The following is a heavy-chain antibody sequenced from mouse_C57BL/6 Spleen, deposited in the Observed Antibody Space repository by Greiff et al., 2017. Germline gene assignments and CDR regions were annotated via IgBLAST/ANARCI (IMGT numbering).Heavy chain of an antibody. CDR1: GYTFTSYW. J-gene: IGHJ2*01. CDR3: ARWRDCGSSTFFDY. D-gene: IGHD1-1*01. V-gene: IGHV1-53*01. CDR2: INPSNGGT. Sequence: QVHVKQPGTELVKPGASVKLSCKASGYTFTSYWMHWVKQRPGQGLEWIGNINPSNGGTNYNEKFKSKATLTVDKSSSTAYLPLSSLTSEDSAVYYCARWRDCGSSTFFDYWGQGTTLTVS.